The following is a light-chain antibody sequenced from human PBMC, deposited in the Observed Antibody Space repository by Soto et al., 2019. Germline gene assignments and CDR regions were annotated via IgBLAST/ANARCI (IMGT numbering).Light chain of an antibody. J-gene: IGLJ3*02. Sequence: QSALTHFASVSGSPGQSITISCTETSSALGTYNLVSWYQQHPGKAPQLILYEGNKRPSGVSTRFSGSKSGNTASLTISGLQAEDEADYYCCSYASSATWVFGGGTKLTVL. V-gene: IGLV2-23*01. CDR1: SSALGTYNL. CDR2: EGN. CDR3: CSYASSATWV.